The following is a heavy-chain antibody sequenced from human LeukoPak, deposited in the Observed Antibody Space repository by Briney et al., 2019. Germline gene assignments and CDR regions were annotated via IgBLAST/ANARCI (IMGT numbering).Heavy chain of an antibody. J-gene: IGHJ5*02. Sequence: ASVKVSCKVSGYTLTELSMHWGRQAPGKGLEWMGGFDPEDGETIYAQKFQGRVTMTEDTSTDTAYMKLSSLRSEDTGVYYCATFRRRVERITMIVVVNAWFDPWGQGTLVTVSS. D-gene: IGHD3-22*01. CDR2: FDPEDGET. CDR1: GYTLTELS. V-gene: IGHV1-24*01. CDR3: ATFRRRVERITMIVVVNAWFDP.